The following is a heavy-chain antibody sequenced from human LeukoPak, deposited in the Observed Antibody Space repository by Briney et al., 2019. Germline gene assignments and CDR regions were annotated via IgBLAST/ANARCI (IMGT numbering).Heavy chain of an antibody. D-gene: IGHD2-2*01. CDR3: ARAQVPAAMDY. J-gene: IGHJ4*02. CDR2: IKQDGSEK. CDR1: GYSFTSYW. Sequence: GESLKISCKGSGYSFTSYWIGWVRQAPGKGLEWVANIKQDGSEKYYVDSVKGRFTISRDNAKNSLYLQMNSLRAEDTAVYYCARAQVPAAMDYWGQGTLVTVSS. V-gene: IGHV3-7*03.